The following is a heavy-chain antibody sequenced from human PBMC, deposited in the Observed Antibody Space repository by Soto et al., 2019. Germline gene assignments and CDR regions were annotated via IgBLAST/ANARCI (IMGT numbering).Heavy chain of an antibody. CDR1: GGTFSSYA. V-gene: IGHV1-69*13. J-gene: IGHJ6*02. D-gene: IGHD5-18*01. Sequence: SVKVSCKASGGTFSSYAISWVRQAPGQGLEWMGGIIPIFGTANYAQKFQGRVTITADESTSTAYMELSSLRSEDTAVYYFTRDGRAYSDGHGAIYYYYGMDVWGQGTTVAVSS. CDR3: TRDGRAYSDGHGAIYYYYGMDV. CDR2: IIPIFGTA.